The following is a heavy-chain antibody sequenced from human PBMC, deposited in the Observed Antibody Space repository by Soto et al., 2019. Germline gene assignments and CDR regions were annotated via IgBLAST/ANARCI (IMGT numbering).Heavy chain of an antibody. CDR2: ISGSGGST. V-gene: IGHV3-23*01. D-gene: IGHD6-13*01. CDR1: GFTFSSYA. CDR3: AGAAGTPGYYYYYGMDV. Sequence: QSGGSLRLSCAASGFTFSSYAMSWVRQAPGKGLEWVSAISGSGGSTYYADSVKGRFTISRDNPKNTLYLQMDSLRAEDTAVYYCAGAAGTPGYYYYYGMDVWGQGTTVTVSS. J-gene: IGHJ6*02.